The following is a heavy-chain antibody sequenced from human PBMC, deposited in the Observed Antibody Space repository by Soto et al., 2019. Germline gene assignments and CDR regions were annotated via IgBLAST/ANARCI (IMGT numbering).Heavy chain of an antibody. Sequence: SVKVSCKASGATFSSYAISWVPQAPGQALEWMGGIIPIFGTANYAQKFQGRVTITPDESMRTAYMELRSLRSEATAVYSCARGTPILGNYGMEVGQTVTTGNVCS. D-gene: IGHD3-3*02. CDR1: GATFSSYA. CDR3: ARGTPILGNYGMEV. J-gene: IGHJ6*01. V-gene: IGHV1-69*13. CDR2: IIPIFGTA.